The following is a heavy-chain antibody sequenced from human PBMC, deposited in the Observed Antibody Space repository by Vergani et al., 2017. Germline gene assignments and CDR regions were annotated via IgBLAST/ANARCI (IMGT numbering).Heavy chain of an antibody. Sequence: EMQLVQSGAEVRKPGESVKISCRTSGYNFDIYWIGWVRQMPGKGLEWMGIVYPADSDTRYSPSFQGQVTISADKSISTAYLQWSSLKASDTAMYYCARHPYSSSSLAPDYWGQGTLVTVSS. CDR2: VYPADSDT. CDR1: GYNFDIYW. V-gene: IGHV5-51*01. CDR3: ARHPYSSSSLAPDY. J-gene: IGHJ4*02. D-gene: IGHD6-6*01.